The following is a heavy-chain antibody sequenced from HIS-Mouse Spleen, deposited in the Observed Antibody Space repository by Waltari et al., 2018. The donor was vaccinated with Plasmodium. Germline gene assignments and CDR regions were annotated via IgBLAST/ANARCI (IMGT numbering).Heavy chain of an antibody. V-gene: IGHV3-33*06. J-gene: IGHJ4*02. CDR2: IWYDGSNK. Sequence: QVQLVESGGGVVQPGRSLRLSCAASGFTFSSYGMPWVRQAPGKGLEWVAVIWYDGSNKYYADSVKGRFTISRDNSKNTLYLQMNSLRAEDTAVYYCAKDLNWGFDYWGQGTLVTVSS. CDR3: AKDLNWGFDY. D-gene: IGHD7-27*01. CDR1: GFTFSSYG.